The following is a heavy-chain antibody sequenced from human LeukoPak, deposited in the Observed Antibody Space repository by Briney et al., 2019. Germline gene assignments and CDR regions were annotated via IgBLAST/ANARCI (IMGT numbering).Heavy chain of an antibody. V-gene: IGHV1-2*02. CDR1: GYSFADYY. J-gene: IGHJ3*02. Sequence: ASVKVSCKASGYSFADYYIHWVRQAPGQGLEWMGWIKPDSGGTRSAQEFQGRVTMTTDTSISTAYMELSRLRSDDTAVYYCARTLLWFGETHDAFDIWGQGTMVTVSS. CDR2: IKPDSGGT. CDR3: ARTLLWFGETHDAFDI. D-gene: IGHD3-10*01.